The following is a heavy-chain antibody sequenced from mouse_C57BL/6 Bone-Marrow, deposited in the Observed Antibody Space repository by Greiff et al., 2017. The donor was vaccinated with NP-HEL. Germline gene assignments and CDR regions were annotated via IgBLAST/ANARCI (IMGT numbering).Heavy chain of an antibody. J-gene: IGHJ2*01. CDR3: ARGGGGLDY. D-gene: IGHD3-3*01. V-gene: IGHV1-66*01. Sequence: QVHVKQSGPELVKPGASVKISCKASGYSFTSYYIHWVKQRPGQGLEWIGWIYPGSGNTKYNEKFKGKATLTADTSSSTAYMQLSSLTSEDSAVYYCARGGGGLDYWGQGTTLTVSS. CDR1: GYSFTSYY. CDR2: IYPGSGNT.